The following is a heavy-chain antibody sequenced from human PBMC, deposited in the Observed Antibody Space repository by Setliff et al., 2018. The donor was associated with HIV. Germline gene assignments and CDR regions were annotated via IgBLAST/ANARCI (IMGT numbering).Heavy chain of an antibody. D-gene: IGHD3-16*02. CDR3: ARDSGPYYDYVWGTYRPEYFQH. J-gene: IGHJ1*01. CDR2: ISSGGGFI. CDR1: GFTFTSHG. V-gene: IGHV3-21*01. Sequence: GGSLRLSCAASGFTFTSHGMHWVRQAPGRGLEWVSCISSGGGFIYYADSVKGRFTISRDSAKNSVYLQMNSLRAEDTAVYYCARDSGPYYDYVWGTYRPEYFQHWGQGTLVTVSS.